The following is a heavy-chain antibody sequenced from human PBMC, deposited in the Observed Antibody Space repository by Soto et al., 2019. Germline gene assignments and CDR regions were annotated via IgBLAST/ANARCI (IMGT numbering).Heavy chain of an antibody. D-gene: IGHD6-13*01. Sequence: QVQLVQSGAEVKKPGASVKVSCKASGYTFTSYGISWVRQAPGQGLEWMGWISAYNGNTNYAQKLQGRVTMTTDTRASTAYMELSSLGSNDTAVYYGARESSSSCHAYWGQGTLVTVSS. CDR3: ARESSSSCHAY. CDR2: ISAYNGNT. V-gene: IGHV1-18*01. J-gene: IGHJ4*02. CDR1: GYTFTSYG.